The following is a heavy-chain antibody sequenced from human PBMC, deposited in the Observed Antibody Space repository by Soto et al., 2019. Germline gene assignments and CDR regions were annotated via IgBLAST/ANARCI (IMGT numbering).Heavy chain of an antibody. CDR3: ARDRYPCGYSSSWDVRLEGYYYGMDV. J-gene: IGHJ6*02. V-gene: IGHV1-2*02. CDR2: INPNSGGT. CDR1: GYTFTGYY. Sequence: ASVKVSCKASGYTFTGYYMHWVRQAPGQGLGWMGWINPNSGGTNYAQKFQGRVTMTRDTSISTAYMELSRLRSDDTAVYYCARDRYPCGYSSSWDVRLEGYYYGMDVWGQGTMVTVSS. D-gene: IGHD6-13*01.